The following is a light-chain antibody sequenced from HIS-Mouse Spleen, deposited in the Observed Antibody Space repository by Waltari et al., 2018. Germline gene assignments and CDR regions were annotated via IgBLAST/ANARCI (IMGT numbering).Light chain of an antibody. CDR2: AAS. Sequence: DIQLTQSPSFLSASVGDRVTITCRASQGISSYLAWYRQKPGNAPKLRVYAASTLHSGVPSMFSGSGSGTEFTLTISSLQPEDFATYYCQQLTSYPPTFGQGTKVEIK. CDR3: QQLTSYPPT. CDR1: QGISSY. J-gene: IGKJ1*01. V-gene: IGKV1-9*01.